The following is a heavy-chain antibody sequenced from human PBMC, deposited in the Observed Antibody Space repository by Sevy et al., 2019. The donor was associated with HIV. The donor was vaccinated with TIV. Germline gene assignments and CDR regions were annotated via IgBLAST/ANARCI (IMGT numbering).Heavy chain of an antibody. CDR2: ISGTSGTI. V-gene: IGHV3-48*02. Sequence: GGSLRLSCAASGFSFSQYSMNWVRQAPGKGLEWLSYISGTSGTIYYAASVKGRFTISRDHAKNSVYLQMNSLRDEDTAVYYCAGVVLYYDANYCDYWGQGALVTVSS. J-gene: IGHJ4*02. CDR3: AGVVLYYDANYCDY. D-gene: IGHD3-22*01. CDR1: GFSFSQYS.